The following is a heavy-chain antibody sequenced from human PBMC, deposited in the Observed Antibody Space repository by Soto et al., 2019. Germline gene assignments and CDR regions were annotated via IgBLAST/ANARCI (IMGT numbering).Heavy chain of an antibody. CDR2: VNHSGST. V-gene: IGHV4-34*08. CDR3: ARHPPTTTLSPHTGHGRPRFV. D-gene: IGHD1-1*01. CDR1: AGTFRGYY. J-gene: IGHJ6*01. Sequence: PPQTLPLTWSVYAGTFRGYYCSGIRQPPGKGLGWIGEVNHSGSTNYNPSLKSRVTISVDTSKNQFSLKLSSVTAADTAVYYCARHPPTTTLSPHTGHGRPRFVW.